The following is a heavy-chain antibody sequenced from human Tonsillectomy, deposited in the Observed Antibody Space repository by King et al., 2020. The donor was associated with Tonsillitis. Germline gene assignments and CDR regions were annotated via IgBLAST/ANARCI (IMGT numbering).Heavy chain of an antibody. CDR3: ARDDKNQLLYYYYGMDV. V-gene: IGHV4-4*07. CDR1: GGSISSYY. D-gene: IGHD2-2*01. J-gene: IGHJ6*02. CDR2: IYTSGST. Sequence: VQLQESGPGLVKPSETLSLTCTVSGGSISSYYWSWIRQPAGKGLEWIGRIYTSGSTNYNPSLKSRVTMSVNTAKHQFSLKLGTVTAEDTGGYYCARDDKNQLLYYYYGMDVWGQGTTVTVSS.